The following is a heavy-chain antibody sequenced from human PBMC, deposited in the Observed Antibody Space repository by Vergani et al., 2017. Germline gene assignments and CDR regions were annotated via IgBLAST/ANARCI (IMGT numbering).Heavy chain of an antibody. CDR3: AKAKPRNSGYDYLYYYHARDG. CDR1: GFTFNHYA. D-gene: IGHD5-12*01. Sequence: EVQLLESGGDLVQPGGSLRLSCAASGFTFNHYAMNWVRQAPGKGLEWVSGISGSGGSIYYAGSVKGRFTISRHRSKNTVYLQVKSLSAGDTSVYYCAKAKPRNSGYDYLYYYHARDGWGKGTTVTVSS. V-gene: IGHV3-23*01. J-gene: IGHJ6*04. CDR2: ISGSGGSI.